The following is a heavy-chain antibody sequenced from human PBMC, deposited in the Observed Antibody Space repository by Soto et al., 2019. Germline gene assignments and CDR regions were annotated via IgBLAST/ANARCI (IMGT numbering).Heavy chain of an antibody. CDR1: GFTFDDFS. J-gene: IGHJ1*01. Sequence: EVQLVESGGGLVQPGRSLRLSCEASGFTFDDFSMHWVRQFPGKGLEWVAGIKWDGGELSYADSVKGRFSISRDNAKNSLFVQMNSLRPEDTARYYCTKDKCGTYGPSIEGCFQVWGQGTLVIVSP. V-gene: IGHV3-9*01. CDR2: IKWDGGEL. CDR3: TKDKCGTYGPSIEGCFQV. D-gene: IGHD1-7*01.